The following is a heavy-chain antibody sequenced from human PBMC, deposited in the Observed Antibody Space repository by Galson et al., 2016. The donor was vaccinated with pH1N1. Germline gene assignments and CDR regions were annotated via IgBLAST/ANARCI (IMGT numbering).Heavy chain of an antibody. J-gene: IGHJ4*02. D-gene: IGHD5-12*01. V-gene: IGHV3-30*04. CDR3: ARDSEYSGHEGFH. CDR2: ILYDGTNE. Sequence: SLRLSCAASGFTFTSYAMHWVRQAPGKGLEWVAVILYDGTNEYYAGSVKGCFTISRDKTQSTVYLQMNSLRTEDTAVYYCARDSEYSGHEGFHWAQGTLVIVSS. CDR1: GFTFTSYA.